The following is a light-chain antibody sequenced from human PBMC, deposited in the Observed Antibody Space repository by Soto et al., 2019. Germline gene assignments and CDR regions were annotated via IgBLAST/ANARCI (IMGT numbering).Light chain of an antibody. CDR3: QQFGILPLT. J-gene: IGKJ4*01. Sequence: EIVMTQSPATLSVSPGERATLSCRASESVGSNLAWYQQKPGQAPRLLIHGASRRATGIPARFSGSGSGTEFTLTISSLQSEDVATYYCQQFGILPLTFGGGTKVEIK. CDR2: GAS. CDR1: ESVGSN. V-gene: IGKV3-15*01.